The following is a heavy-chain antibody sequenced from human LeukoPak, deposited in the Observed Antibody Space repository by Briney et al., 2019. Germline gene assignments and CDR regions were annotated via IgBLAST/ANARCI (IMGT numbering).Heavy chain of an antibody. CDR1: GASISSYY. Sequence: SETLSLTYTASGASISSYYWSWIRQPPGKGLEWIGYIYYSGSTNYNPALKSRVTISVDTSKNQFSLKLSSVTAADTAVYYCARRSSSGYFDYWGQGTLVTVSS. CDR2: IYYSGST. V-gene: IGHV4-59*01. J-gene: IGHJ4*02. CDR3: ARRSSSGYFDY.